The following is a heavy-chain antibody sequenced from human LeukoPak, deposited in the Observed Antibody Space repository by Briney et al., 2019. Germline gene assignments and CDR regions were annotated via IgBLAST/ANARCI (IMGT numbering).Heavy chain of an antibody. CDR2: IFYSGST. V-gene: IGHV4-39*07. Sequence: PSETLSLTCTVSGGSISSSSYYWGWIRQPPGKGLEWIGYIFYSGSTYYNPSLKSRVTISVDTSKNQFSLKLSSVTAADTAVYYCARAGTNFDYWGQGTLVTVSS. D-gene: IGHD1-1*01. CDR3: ARAGTNFDY. CDR1: GGSISSSSYY. J-gene: IGHJ4*02.